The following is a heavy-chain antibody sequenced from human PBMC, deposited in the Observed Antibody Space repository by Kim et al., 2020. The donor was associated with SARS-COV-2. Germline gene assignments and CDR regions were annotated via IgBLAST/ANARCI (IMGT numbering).Heavy chain of an antibody. CDR3: AKERAVVGATMASPLEFDY. Sequence: GGSLRPSCGASGFTFGSYAMSWVRQAPGKGLEWVSAISGSGRSTYYADSVKGRFTISRDNSKNTLYLQMNSLRAEDTAVYYCAKERAVVGATMASPLEFDYWGQGTLVTVSS. D-gene: IGHD1-26*01. V-gene: IGHV3-23*01. CDR2: ISGSGRST. CDR1: GFTFGSYA. J-gene: IGHJ4*02.